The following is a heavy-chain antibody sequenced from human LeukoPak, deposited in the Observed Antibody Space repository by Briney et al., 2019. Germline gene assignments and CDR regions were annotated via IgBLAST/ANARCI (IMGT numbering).Heavy chain of an antibody. D-gene: IGHD6-13*01. Sequence: GGSLRLSCAASGLTFSSYSMNWVRQAPGKGLEWVSSISSSSSYIYYADSVKGRLTISRDNAKNTLYLQMNSLRAEDTAVYYCAREGYSSSSLDYWGQGTPVTVSS. J-gene: IGHJ4*02. CDR3: AREGYSSSSLDY. V-gene: IGHV3-21*01. CDR1: GLTFSSYS. CDR2: ISSSSSYI.